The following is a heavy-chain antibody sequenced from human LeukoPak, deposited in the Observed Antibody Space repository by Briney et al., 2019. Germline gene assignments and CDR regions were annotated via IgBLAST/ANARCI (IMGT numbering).Heavy chain of an antibody. Sequence: SETLSLTCTVSGGFISRYSWSWIRQPAGEGLEWIGRIYTSGSTNYNPSLKSRVTMSVDTSKNQFTLKLSSETAADTAVYYGARDQQQLVSHWFEPWGQGTLVTVSS. CDR2: IYTSGST. J-gene: IGHJ5*02. CDR3: ARDQQQLVSHWFEP. V-gene: IGHV4-4*07. D-gene: IGHD6-13*01. CDR1: GGFISRYS.